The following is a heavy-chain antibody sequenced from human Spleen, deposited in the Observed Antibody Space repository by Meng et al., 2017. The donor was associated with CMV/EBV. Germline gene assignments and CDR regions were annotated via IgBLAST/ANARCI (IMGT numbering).Heavy chain of an antibody. CDR3: ARPYSSSWIRAPFDY. Sequence: GKGVEWRGENKKRGRKKKKKKKKRRVKISVETNKNQFSLKMSSVTAADTAVYYCARPYSSSWIRAPFDYWGQGTLVTVSS. D-gene: IGHD6-6*01. CDR2: NKKRGRK. J-gene: IGHJ4*02. V-gene: IGHV4-34*01.